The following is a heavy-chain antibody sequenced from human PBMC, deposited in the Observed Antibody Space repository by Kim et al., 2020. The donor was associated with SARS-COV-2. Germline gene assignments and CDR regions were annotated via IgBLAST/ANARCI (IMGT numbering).Heavy chain of an antibody. D-gene: IGHD4-17*01. V-gene: IGHV3-48*03. Sequence: VKGRFTISRDNAKYSLFLQMNSLRVEDTAVYFCARDPPYGDYSYYYGMDVWGQGTTVTVSS. J-gene: IGHJ6*02. CDR3: ARDPPYGDYSYYYGMDV.